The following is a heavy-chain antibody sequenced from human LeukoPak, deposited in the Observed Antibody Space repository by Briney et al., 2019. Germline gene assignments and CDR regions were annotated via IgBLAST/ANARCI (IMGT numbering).Heavy chain of an antibody. CDR3: ARPYYYDSRIDP. CDR1: GGSISSGDLY. D-gene: IGHD3-22*01. V-gene: IGHV4-30-4*01. Sequence: SQTLSLTCNVSGGSISSGDLYWIWIPPPPGEGLEWIAYMYYSGSTYYNPSLKSRVTMSADTSKNQLSLKLSSVTAADTAVYYCARPYYYDSRIDPWGQGILVTVSS. J-gene: IGHJ5*02. CDR2: MYYSGST.